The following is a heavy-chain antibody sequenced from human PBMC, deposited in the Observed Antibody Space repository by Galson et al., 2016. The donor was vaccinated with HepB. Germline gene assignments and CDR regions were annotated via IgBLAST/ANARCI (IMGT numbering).Heavy chain of an antibody. D-gene: IGHD1-1*01. CDR3: ATQLVPGSAS. CDR2: INTNSGGT. V-gene: IGHV1-2*06. J-gene: IGHJ5*02. CDR1: GNTFTDY. Sequence: SVKVSCKASGNTFTDYVSWVRQAPGQGLEWMGRINTNSGGTNYALAFHGRITMTRDTATRTLYMGLRTLRSDDTAVYYCATQLVPGSASWGQGTLVVVSS.